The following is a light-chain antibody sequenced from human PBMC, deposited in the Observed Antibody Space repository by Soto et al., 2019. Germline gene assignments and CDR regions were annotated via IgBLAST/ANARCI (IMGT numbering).Light chain of an antibody. CDR3: QQYNSYSFT. J-gene: IGKJ3*01. CDR2: KAS. CDR1: QSISSW. Sequence: DIQMTQSPSTLSASVGDRVTITCRASQSISSWLAWYQQKPGKAPKLLIYKASSLESGVPSWFSGSGSGTEFTLTISSLQPDDFATYYCQQYNSYSFTFGPGTKVDIK. V-gene: IGKV1-5*03.